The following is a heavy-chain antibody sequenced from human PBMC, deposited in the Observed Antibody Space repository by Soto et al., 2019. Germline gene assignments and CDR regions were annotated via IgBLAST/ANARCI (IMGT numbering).Heavy chain of an antibody. CDR1: GFTFSDYY. Sequence: GGSLRLSCAASGFTFSDYYMSWIRQAPGKGLEWVSYISSSGSTIYYADSVKGRFTNSRDNAKNSLYLQMNSLRAEDTAVYYCARKGSSGWYFIDYWGQGTLVTVSS. V-gene: IGHV3-11*01. CDR2: ISSSGSTI. J-gene: IGHJ4*02. CDR3: ARKGSSGWYFIDY. D-gene: IGHD6-19*01.